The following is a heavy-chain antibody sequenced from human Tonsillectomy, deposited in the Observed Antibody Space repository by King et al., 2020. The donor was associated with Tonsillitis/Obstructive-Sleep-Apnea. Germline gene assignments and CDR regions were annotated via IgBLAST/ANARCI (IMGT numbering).Heavy chain of an antibody. D-gene: IGHD4-17*01. CDR3: AGDPTSVTAWGY. J-gene: IGHJ4*02. CDR1: EFSVTYNY. V-gene: IGHV3-53*01. CDR2: IYAGDRT. Sequence: VQLVESGGGLVPPGGSLRLSCAASEFSVTYNYMSWVRQAPGQGLEWVSAIYAGDRTDYADSVKGRFNISRDNSKNTLFLQMNNLGVEDTAIYYCAGDPTSVTAWGYWGQGTLVTVSS.